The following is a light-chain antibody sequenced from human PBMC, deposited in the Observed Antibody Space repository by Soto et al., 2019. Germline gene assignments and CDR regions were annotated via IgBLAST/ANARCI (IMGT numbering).Light chain of an antibody. V-gene: IGKV3D-15*01. J-gene: IGKJ1*01. CDR1: QSVSTN. CDR3: QHYNSYSEA. Sequence: EIVMTQSPATLSVPPGERATLSCRASQSVSTNFAWYQQKPGQAPRLLIYGASSRATGIPDRFSGSGSGTEFTLTISSLQPDDFATYYCQHYNSYSEACGQGTKVDIK. CDR2: GAS.